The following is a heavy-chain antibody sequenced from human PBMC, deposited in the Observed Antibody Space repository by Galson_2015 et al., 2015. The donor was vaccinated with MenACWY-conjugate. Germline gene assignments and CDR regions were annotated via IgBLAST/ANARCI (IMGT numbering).Heavy chain of an antibody. J-gene: IGHJ5*02. CDR1: GFTFSTYW. CDR3: ARGHFKLDP. V-gene: IGHV3-7*01. Sequence: LRLSCAASGFTFSTYWMTWVRQAPGKGLEWVANIMPDGSETYYVDSVKGRFTISRDNAKNSLYLQMNSLRVEDTAVYYCARGHFKLDPWGQGTLVTISS. CDR2: IMPDGSET.